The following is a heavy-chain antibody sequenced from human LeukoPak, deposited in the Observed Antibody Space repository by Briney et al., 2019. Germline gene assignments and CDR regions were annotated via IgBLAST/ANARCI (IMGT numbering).Heavy chain of an antibody. CDR1: GFSFSSFA. V-gene: IGHV3-23*01. CDR3: ARDPNGNYVGAFEM. D-gene: IGHD4-17*01. CDR2: ILSGGDVF. Sequence: GGSLRLSCAASGFSFSSFAMMWVRQAPGMGLELISAILSGGDVFFYGASVRGRFTISRDDSTNTLFLQMNNLGADDSAVYYCARDPNGNYVGAFEMWGPGTTVTVSS. J-gene: IGHJ3*02.